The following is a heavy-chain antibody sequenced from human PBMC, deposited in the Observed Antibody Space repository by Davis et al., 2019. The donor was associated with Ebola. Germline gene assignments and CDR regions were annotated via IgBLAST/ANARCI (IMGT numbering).Heavy chain of an antibody. CDR1: GYTFTTFY. CDR3: ARDLVDTSDP. V-gene: IGHV1-46*01. Sequence: ASVKVSCKASGYTFTTFYMHWVRQAPGQGLEWMGIINPSGGHTNHAQKFQGRVTMTRDTSTSTVYMELNSLTSEDTAVYYCARDLVDTSDPWGQGTLVTVSS. D-gene: IGHD5-18*01. J-gene: IGHJ5*02. CDR2: INPSGGHT.